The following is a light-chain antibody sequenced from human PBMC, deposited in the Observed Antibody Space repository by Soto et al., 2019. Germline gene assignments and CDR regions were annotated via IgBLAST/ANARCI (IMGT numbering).Light chain of an antibody. CDR1: QSVSSN. CDR3: QQYDRWFSIT. J-gene: IGKJ5*01. CDR2: GAS. Sequence: EIVMTQSPATLSVSPGARAPLSCRASQSVSSNLAWYQQKPGQAPRLLIYGASTRATGIPARFSGSGSGTEFTLTISSLQSEDFAVYYCQQYDRWFSITFGQGTRLEIK. V-gene: IGKV3-15*01.